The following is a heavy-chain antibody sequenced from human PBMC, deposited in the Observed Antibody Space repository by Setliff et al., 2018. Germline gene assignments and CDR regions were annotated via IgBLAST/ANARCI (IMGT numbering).Heavy chain of an antibody. Sequence: SVKVSCKASGGTFSNYAVNWARQAPGQGLEWMGGIIPFFRTANYAQNFQDRVTITTDKTTSTAFMELSSLRSEDTAVYFCARGQGHYYDSSGCLDYWGQGTLVTVSS. V-gene: IGHV1-69*05. CDR2: IIPFFRTA. CDR1: GGTFSNYA. CDR3: ARGQGHYYDSSGCLDY. D-gene: IGHD3-22*01. J-gene: IGHJ4*02.